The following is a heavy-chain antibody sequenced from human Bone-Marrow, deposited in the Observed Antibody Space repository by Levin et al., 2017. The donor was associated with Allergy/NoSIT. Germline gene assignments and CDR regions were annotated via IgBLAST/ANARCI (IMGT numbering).Heavy chain of an antibody. Sequence: HPGGSLRLSCAASGFTFSNYGVHWVRQAPGKGLEWLALIWYDGSIEDYAESVKGRCTISRDNSKNTLSLEMNSLRAEDTAVYYCARDSGNSYLSHIFDYWGQGTLVTVSS. J-gene: IGHJ4*02. V-gene: IGHV3-33*01. D-gene: IGHD1-26*01. CDR1: GFTFSNYG. CDR3: ARDSGNSYLSHIFDY. CDR2: IWYDGSIE.